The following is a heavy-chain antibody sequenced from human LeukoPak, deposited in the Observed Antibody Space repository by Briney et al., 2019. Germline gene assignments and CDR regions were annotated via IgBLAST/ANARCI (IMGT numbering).Heavy chain of an antibody. J-gene: IGHJ4*02. D-gene: IGHD3-3*01. Sequence: SETLSLTCTVSGGSLSSYYCSWIGPPPGKAGVWTGYLDHSGSTKYNPSLKSRVAISVDTSKNQFSLKLSSVTAADPAVYYCARGTHSDFWSRYIDYWGQGTLVTVSS. CDR1: GGSLSSYY. CDR3: ARGTHSDFWSRYIDY. CDR2: LDHSGST. V-gene: IGHV4-59*01.